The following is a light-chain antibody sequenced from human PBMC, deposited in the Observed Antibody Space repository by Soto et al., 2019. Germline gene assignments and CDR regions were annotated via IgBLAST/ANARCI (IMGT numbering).Light chain of an antibody. Sequence: DVQLTQCRSFLSPSFGSSATLSSRATQSISSNLAWYQQKPGKAPKLLIYAASTLESGVPARFSGSGSGTEFTLTISSLQPEDFATYYCQQFNSYPITFGQGTRLAI. CDR1: QSISSN. CDR2: AAS. J-gene: IGKJ5*01. CDR3: QQFNSYPIT. V-gene: IGKV1-9*01.